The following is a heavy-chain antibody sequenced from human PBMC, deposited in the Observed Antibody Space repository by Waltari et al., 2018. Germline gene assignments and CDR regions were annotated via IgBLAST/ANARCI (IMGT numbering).Heavy chain of an antibody. CDR3: ASAYYDILD. CDR2: SKSDGGTI. J-gene: IGHJ4*02. Sequence: EVQLEESGGGLVQPGGSLRLSCAASGFTFSSYWMPWVRQAPGKGVVWVSRSKSDGGTISYACSVKGRFTISRDNAKNTLYLQMNSLSAEDTAVYYCASAYYDILDWGQGTLVTVSS. D-gene: IGHD3-9*01. V-gene: IGHV3-74*01. CDR1: GFTFSSYW.